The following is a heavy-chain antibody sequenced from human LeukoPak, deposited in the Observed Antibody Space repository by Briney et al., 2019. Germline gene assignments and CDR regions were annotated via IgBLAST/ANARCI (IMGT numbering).Heavy chain of an antibody. CDR2: INHSGST. CDR3: ASGEADSSCYPHKSLDY. D-gene: IGHD3-22*01. V-gene: IGHV4-34*01. Sequence: SETLPLTCAVYGGSFSGYYWSWIRQPPGKGLEWIGEINHSGSTNYNPSLKSRVTISVDTSKNQFSLKLSSVTAADTAVYYCASGEADSSCYPHKSLDYWGQGTLVTVSS. CDR1: GGSFSGYY. J-gene: IGHJ4*02.